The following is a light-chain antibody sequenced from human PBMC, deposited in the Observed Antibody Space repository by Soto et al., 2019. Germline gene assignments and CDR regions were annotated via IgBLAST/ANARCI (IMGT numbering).Light chain of an antibody. CDR2: AAS. Sequence: DIQMTQSPPTLSASVGDRVTITCRASQAISSYLAWYQQKPGKAPKVLIHAASSLQSGVPSRFSGSGSGTEFTLTISSLKPEDFATYYCQQVNNYPLTFGGGTKVDIK. V-gene: IGKV1-9*01. J-gene: IGKJ4*01. CDR1: QAISSY. CDR3: QQVNNYPLT.